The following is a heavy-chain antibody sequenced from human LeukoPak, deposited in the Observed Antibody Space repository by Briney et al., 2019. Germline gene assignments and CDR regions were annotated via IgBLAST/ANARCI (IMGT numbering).Heavy chain of an antibody. CDR2: IYHSGST. Sequence: PSETLSLTCAVSGGSISRSNWWSWVRQPPGKGLEWIGEIYHSGSTNYNPSLKSRVTISVDKSKNQFSLKLSSVTAADTAVYYCARGIAVAGTGLTHFDYWGQGTLVTVSS. V-gene: IGHV4-4*02. J-gene: IGHJ4*02. D-gene: IGHD6-19*01. CDR1: GGSISRSNW. CDR3: ARGIAVAGTGLTHFDY.